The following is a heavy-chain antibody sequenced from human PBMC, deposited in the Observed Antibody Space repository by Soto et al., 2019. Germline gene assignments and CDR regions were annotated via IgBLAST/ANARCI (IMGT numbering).Heavy chain of an antibody. CDR1: GFSLTTTGVG. CDR3: ALGIAARPFDS. V-gene: IGHV2-5*02. CDR2: IYWDDDE. D-gene: IGHD6-6*01. J-gene: IGHJ4*02. Sequence: QISLKESGPALVKPTQTLTLTCSSSGFSLTTTGVGVGWIRQPPGKALEWLALIYWDDDERYNPSLKNRLTITKDTSKNLVGLTMTNVDPVDTATYYCALGIAARPFDSWGQGTLVTVSS.